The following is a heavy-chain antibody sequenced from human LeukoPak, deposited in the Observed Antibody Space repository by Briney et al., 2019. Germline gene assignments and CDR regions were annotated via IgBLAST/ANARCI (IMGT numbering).Heavy chain of an antibody. V-gene: IGHV3-33*01. CDR1: GFTFSSYG. CDR2: IWYDGSNK. J-gene: IGHJ4*02. CDR3: ARENYYDYVWGSYRYPAEVDY. D-gene: IGHD3-16*02. Sequence: GGSLRLSCAASGFTFSSYGMHWVRQAPGKGLEWVAVIWYDGSNKYYADSVKGRFTISRDNSKNTLYLQMNSLRAEDTAVYYCARENYYDYVWGSYRYPAEVDYWGQGTLVTVSS.